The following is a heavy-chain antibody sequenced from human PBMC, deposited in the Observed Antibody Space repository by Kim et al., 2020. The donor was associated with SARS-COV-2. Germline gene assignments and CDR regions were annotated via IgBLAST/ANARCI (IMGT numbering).Heavy chain of an antibody. CDR3: ARDREYYDILTGYPNIGSYYYHGMDV. CDR2: INPNSGGT. D-gene: IGHD3-9*01. V-gene: IGHV1-2*04. Sequence: ASLKVSCKASGYTFTGYYMHWVRQAPGQGLEWRGWINPNSGGTNYAQKFQGWVTMTRETSISTANMELSRLRSDETAGYYCARDREYYDILTGYPNIGSYYYHGMDVWGQGTTVTVSS. CDR1: GYTFTGYY. J-gene: IGHJ6*02.